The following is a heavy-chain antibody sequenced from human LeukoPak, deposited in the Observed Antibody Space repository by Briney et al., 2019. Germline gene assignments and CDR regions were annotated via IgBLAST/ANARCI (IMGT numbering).Heavy chain of an antibody. CDR3: ARHENLYTPIDY. CDR2: ITAYNGNT. CDR1: GYTFTIYG. J-gene: IGHJ4*02. Sequence: GASVKVSCKASGYTFTIYGVSWVRQAPGQGLEWLGWITAYNGNTNYAQKFQGRVTMTTDTSTTTANMELRSLRSDDTAVYYCARHENLYTPIDYWGQGTLVTVSS. V-gene: IGHV1-18*01. D-gene: IGHD2-15*01.